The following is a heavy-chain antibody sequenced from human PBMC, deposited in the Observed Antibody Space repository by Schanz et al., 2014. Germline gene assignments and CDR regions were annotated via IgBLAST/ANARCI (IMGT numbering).Heavy chain of an antibody. V-gene: IGHV3-23*01. CDR1: GLTFGNIA. Sequence: EVQLLESGGGLVQPGGSLNLSFEAFGLTFGNIARGWVRQTPGKGLEWVSTLSGSGAGTFYADSVKGRFTISRDNSENTLYLQMNSLRAEDTAVYYCAKQHGVIQQVSDYWGQGTLVTVSS. J-gene: IGHJ4*02. CDR2: LSGSGAGT. D-gene: IGHD3-22*01. CDR3: AKQHGVIQQVSDY.